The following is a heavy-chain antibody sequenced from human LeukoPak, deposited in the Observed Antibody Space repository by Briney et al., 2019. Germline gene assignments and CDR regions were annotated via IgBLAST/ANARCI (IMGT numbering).Heavy chain of an antibody. J-gene: IGHJ6*04. CDR1: GFTFSSYG. Sequence: PGGSLRLSCAASGFTFSSYGMHWVRQAPGKGLEWVAVISSDGSNKYYADSVKGRFTISRDNSKNTLYLQMNSLRAEDTAVYYCAKEPGYCSSTSCPGGVFSYGMDVWGKGTTVTVSS. D-gene: IGHD2-2*01. V-gene: IGHV3-30*18. CDR2: ISSDGSNK. CDR3: AKEPGYCSSTSCPGGVFSYGMDV.